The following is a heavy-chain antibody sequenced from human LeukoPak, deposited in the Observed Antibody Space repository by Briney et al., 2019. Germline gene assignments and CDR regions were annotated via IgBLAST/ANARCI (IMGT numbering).Heavy chain of an antibody. V-gene: IGHV4-39*07. J-gene: IGHJ6*02. CDR1: GGSISSSSYY. Sequence: SSETLSLTCTVSGGSISSSSYYWGWIRQPPGKGLEWIGSIYYSGSTYYNPSLKSRVTISVETSKNQFSLKVNSVTAADTAVYYCARDPDPYTRQPGGDIWGQGTTVTISS. CDR3: ARDPDPYTRQPGGDI. CDR2: IYYSGST. D-gene: IGHD3-16*01.